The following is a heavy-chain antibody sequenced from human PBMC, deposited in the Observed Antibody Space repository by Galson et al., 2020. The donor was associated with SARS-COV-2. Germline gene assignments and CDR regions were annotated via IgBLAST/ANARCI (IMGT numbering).Heavy chain of an antibody. CDR1: GFTFKDYW. D-gene: IGHD2-15*01. V-gene: IGHV3-7*01. Sequence: GESLKISCVVSGFTFKDYWMNWIRRAPGKGLEWVANIRGDGSETNYVDSVKGRFSISRDNAVDTLYLEMNSLRVEDTGVYYCTREGWQGGYWGQGTRVTVSS. J-gene: IGHJ4*02. CDR3: TREGWQGGY. CDR2: IRGDGSET.